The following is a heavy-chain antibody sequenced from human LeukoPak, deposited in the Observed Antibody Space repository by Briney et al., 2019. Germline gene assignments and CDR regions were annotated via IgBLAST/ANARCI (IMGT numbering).Heavy chain of an antibody. CDR3: ARAAEVYYDSSGYRPFDP. V-gene: IGHV4-39*07. J-gene: IGHJ5*02. CDR2: IYYSGST. Sequence: SETLSLTCTVSGGSISSSSYYWGWIRQPPGKGLEWIGSIYYSGSTYYNPSLKSRVTIPVDTSKNQFSLKLSSVTAADTAVYYCARAAEVYYDSSGYRPFDPWGQGTLVTVSS. CDR1: GGSISSSSYY. D-gene: IGHD3-22*01.